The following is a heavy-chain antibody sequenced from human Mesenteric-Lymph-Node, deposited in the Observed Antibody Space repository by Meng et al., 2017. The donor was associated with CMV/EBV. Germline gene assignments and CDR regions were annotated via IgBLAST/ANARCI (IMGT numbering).Heavy chain of an antibody. CDR1: GFTVSSNY. J-gene: IGHJ1*01. V-gene: IGHV3-66*02. D-gene: IGHD3-3*01. Sequence: GGSLRLSCAASGFTVSSNYMSWVRQAPGKGLEWVSVIYSGGSTYYADSVKGRFTISRDNSKNTLYLQMNRMRAEDTAVYYCARQEYYDFWSGYYTGHFQHWGQGTLVTVSS. CDR2: IYSGGST. CDR3: ARQEYYDFWSGYYTGHFQH.